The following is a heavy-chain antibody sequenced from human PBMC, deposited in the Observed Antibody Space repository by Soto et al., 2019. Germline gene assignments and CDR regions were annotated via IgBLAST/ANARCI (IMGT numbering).Heavy chain of an antibody. CDR3: ARPRYYYYYMYV. Sequence: EVQLVESGGGLVQPGGSLRLSCAASGFTVSSNYMSWVGQAPGKGLEWVSVIYSGGSTYYADSVKGRFTISRDNSKNTLYLQMNSLRAEDTAVYYCARPRYYYYYMYVWGKGTTVTVSS. CDR1: GFTVSSNY. V-gene: IGHV3-66*04. J-gene: IGHJ6*03. CDR2: IYSGGST.